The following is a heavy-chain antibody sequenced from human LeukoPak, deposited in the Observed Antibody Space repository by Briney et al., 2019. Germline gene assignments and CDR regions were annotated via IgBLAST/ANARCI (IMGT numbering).Heavy chain of an antibody. D-gene: IGHD3-10*01. Sequence: GGSLRLSCAVSGFTFASYAMSWVRQAPGKGLEWVSTISGSGGSTNYADSVKGRFTISRDNSRNTLFLQMNSLRAEDTAVYYCAKDGVVRGQGPYYFDYWGQGTLATVSS. V-gene: IGHV3-23*01. CDR2: ISGSGGST. CDR1: GFTFASYA. J-gene: IGHJ4*02. CDR3: AKDGVVRGQGPYYFDY.